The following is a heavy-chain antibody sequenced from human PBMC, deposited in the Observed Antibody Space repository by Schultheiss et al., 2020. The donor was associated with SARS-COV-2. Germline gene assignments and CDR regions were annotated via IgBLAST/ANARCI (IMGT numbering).Heavy chain of an antibody. Sequence: GGSLRLSCAASGFTFSSYEMNWVRRAPGKGLEWIAYISRSGTTMLYADSVKGRFTISRDNSKNTLYLQMNSLRAEDTAVYYCAKEYSSRGSLWGQGTLVTVSS. CDR3: AKEYSSRGSL. CDR2: ISRSGTTM. D-gene: IGHD6-13*01. J-gene: IGHJ4*02. V-gene: IGHV3-48*03. CDR1: GFTFSSYE.